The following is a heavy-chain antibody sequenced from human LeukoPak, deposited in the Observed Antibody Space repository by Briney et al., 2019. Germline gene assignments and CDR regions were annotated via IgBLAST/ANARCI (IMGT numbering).Heavy chain of an antibody. V-gene: IGHV3-48*04. D-gene: IGHD1-26*01. J-gene: IGHJ4*02. Sequence: GGSLRLSCTASGFTFSSYSMNWVRQAPGKGLEWVSFISSSSSTIYYADSVKGRFTISRDNAKNSLYLQMNSLRAEDTAVYYCARDRGGSYSAIDYWGQGTLVTVSS. CDR1: GFTFSSYS. CDR3: ARDRGGSYSAIDY. CDR2: ISSSSSTI.